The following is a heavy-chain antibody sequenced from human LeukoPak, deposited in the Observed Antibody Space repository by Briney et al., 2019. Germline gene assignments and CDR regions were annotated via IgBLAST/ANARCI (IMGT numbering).Heavy chain of an antibody. D-gene: IGHD3-22*01. CDR2: IKSKTDAGTT. J-gene: IGHJ4*02. CDR3: TTAVPYYDSSGYYREADY. CDR1: GFTFSNAW. Sequence: GGSLRLSCAASGFTFSNAWMSWVRQAPGKGLEWVGRIKSKTDAGTTDYAAPVKGRFTISRDDSKNTLYLQMNSLKTEDTAVYYCTTAVPYYDSSGYYREADYWGQGTLVTVSS. V-gene: IGHV3-15*01.